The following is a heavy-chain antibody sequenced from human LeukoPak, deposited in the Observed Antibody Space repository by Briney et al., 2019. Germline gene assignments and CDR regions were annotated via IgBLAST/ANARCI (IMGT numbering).Heavy chain of an antibody. Sequence: SETLSLTCTVSGGSISSYYWSWIRQPPGKGLEWIGYIYYSGSTNYNPSLESRVTISVDTSKNQFSLKLSSVTAADTAVYYCARVDTAMVALSWGQGTLVTVSS. CDR2: IYYSGST. V-gene: IGHV4-59*01. CDR3: ARVDTAMVALS. J-gene: IGHJ1*01. CDR1: GGSISSYY. D-gene: IGHD5-18*01.